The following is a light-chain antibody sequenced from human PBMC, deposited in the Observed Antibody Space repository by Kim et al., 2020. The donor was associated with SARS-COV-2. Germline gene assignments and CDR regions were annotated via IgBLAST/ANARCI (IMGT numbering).Light chain of an antibody. V-gene: IGLV2-14*03. J-gene: IGLJ2*01. CDR2: DVS. CDR1: SSDVGGYNY. Sequence: GQSKTISCTGTSSDVGGYNYVSWYQQHPGKAPKLMIYDVSNRPSGVSNRFSGSKSGNTASLTISGLQAEDEADYYCSSYTSSSNVVFGGGTQLTVL. CDR3: SSYTSSSNVV.